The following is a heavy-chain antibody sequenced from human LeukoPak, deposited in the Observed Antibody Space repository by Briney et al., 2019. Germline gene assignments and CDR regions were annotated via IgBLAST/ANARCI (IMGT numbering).Heavy chain of an antibody. CDR2: INPSGGST. D-gene: IGHD2-15*01. V-gene: IGHV1-46*01. CDR1: GYMFTSYC. Sequence: ASVKVSCKTSGYMFTSYCMHWVRRAPGQGLEWMGIINPSGGSTSYAQKFQGRVTMTRDTSTSTVYMELSSLRSEDTAVYFCARDLPVVALVMDYWGQGTLITVSS. J-gene: IGHJ4*02. CDR3: ARDLPVVALVMDY.